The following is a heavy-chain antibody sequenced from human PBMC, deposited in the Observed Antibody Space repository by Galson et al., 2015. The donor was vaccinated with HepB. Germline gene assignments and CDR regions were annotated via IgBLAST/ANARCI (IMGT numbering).Heavy chain of an antibody. J-gene: IGHJ4*02. V-gene: IGHV4-59*01. CDR2: IYYSGST. CDR3: ARLRSTVTTYLFDY. D-gene: IGHD4-17*01. CDR1: GGSISSYY. Sequence: SETLSLTCTVSGGSISSYYWSWIRQPPGKGLEWIGYIYYSGSTNYNPSLKSRVTISVDTSKNQFSLKLSSVTAADTAVYYCARLRSTVTTYLFDYWGQGTLVTVSS.